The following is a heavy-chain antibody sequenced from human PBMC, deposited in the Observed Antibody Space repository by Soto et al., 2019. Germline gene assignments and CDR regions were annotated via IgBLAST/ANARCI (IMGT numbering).Heavy chain of an antibody. D-gene: IGHD3-10*01. CDR3: ARDFPGYMVRGTAFDP. CDR1: GDTFSSYA. Sequence: ASVKVSCKASGDTFSSYAISWVRQAPGQGLEWMGWISAYNGNTNYAQKLQGRVTMTTDTSTSTAYMELRSLRSDDTAVYYCARDFPGYMVRGTAFDPWGQGTLVTVSS. J-gene: IGHJ5*02. CDR2: ISAYNGNT. V-gene: IGHV1-18*01.